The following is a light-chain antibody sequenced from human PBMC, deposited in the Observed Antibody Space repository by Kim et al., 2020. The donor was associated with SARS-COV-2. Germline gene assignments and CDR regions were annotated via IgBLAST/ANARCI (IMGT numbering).Light chain of an antibody. CDR2: DNT. CDR3: QSYDTSLGACV. Sequence: QPVLTQPPSVSGAPGQRVTISCTGRSSNIGTGYDVHWYQQLPGTAPKLLIYDNTHRPSGVPDRFSASKSGTSASLAVTGLQAEDEADYYCQSYDTSLGACVFGTGTKVTVL. CDR1: SSNIGTGYD. J-gene: IGLJ1*01. V-gene: IGLV1-40*01.